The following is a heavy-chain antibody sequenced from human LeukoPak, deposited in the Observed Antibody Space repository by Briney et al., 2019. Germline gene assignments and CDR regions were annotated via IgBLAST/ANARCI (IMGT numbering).Heavy chain of an antibody. D-gene: IGHD5-18*01. Sequence: SETLSLTCSVSGGSMSSYYWSWIRQPPGKGLEWIGYIYYSGSTNYNPSLKTRGTISVDTSKNQFSLKLSSVTAADTAVYYCARHLRGYSYGPFDSWGQGTLVTVSS. J-gene: IGHJ4*02. V-gene: IGHV4-59*08. CDR2: IYYSGST. CDR1: GGSMSSYY. CDR3: ARHLRGYSYGPFDS.